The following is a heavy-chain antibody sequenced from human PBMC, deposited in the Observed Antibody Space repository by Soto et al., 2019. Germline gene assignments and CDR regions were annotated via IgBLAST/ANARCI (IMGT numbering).Heavy chain of an antibody. CDR1: GFTFNNYA. Sequence: EVQLLESGGGLVQPGGSLRLSCAASGFTFNNYAMTWVRQAPGKGLEWVSAISGGGDTTSYADSVKGRFTVSRDGSKNTRYLQMSSLRAEDTALYYCAKGRGGSGSLTPRVDFWGQGTLVTVSS. V-gene: IGHV3-23*01. CDR3: AKGRGGSGSLTPRVDF. D-gene: IGHD3-10*01. CDR2: ISGGGDTT. J-gene: IGHJ4*02.